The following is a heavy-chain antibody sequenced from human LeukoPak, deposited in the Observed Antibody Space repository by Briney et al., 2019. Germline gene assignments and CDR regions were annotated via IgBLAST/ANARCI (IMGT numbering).Heavy chain of an antibody. CDR2: IYYSGST. CDR3: ARGYCSSTSRCWFDP. V-gene: IGHV4-39*07. Sequence: SETLSLTCTVSGGSISSSSYYWGWIRQPPGKGLEWIGSIYYSGSTYYNPSLKSRVTISVDTSKNQFSLKLSSVTAADTAVYYCARGYCSSTSRCWFDPWGQGTLVTASS. J-gene: IGHJ5*02. CDR1: GGSISSSSYY. D-gene: IGHD2-2*01.